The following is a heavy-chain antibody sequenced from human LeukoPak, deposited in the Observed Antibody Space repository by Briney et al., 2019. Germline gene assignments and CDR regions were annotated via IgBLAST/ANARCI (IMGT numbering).Heavy chain of an antibody. CDR3: ARRGGYSYGFDY. J-gene: IGHJ4*02. D-gene: IGHD5-18*01. CDR1: GGSISSSSYY. V-gene: IGHV4-39*01. Sequence: SETLSLTCTVSGGSISSSSYYWGWIRQPPGKGLEWIGSIYYSGSTYYNPSLKSRVTKSVDTSKNQFSLKLSSVTAADTAVYYCARRGGYSYGFDYWGQGTLVTVSS. CDR2: IYYSGST.